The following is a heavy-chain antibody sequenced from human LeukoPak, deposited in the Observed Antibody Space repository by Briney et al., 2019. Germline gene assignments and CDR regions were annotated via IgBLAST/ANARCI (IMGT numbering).Heavy chain of an antibody. CDR3: ARYRRDTAMGFDY. V-gene: IGHV4-38-2*02. Sequence: MTSETLSLTCTVSGYSISTLANWGWIRQPPGKGLEWIGYIYYSGSTNYNPSLKSRVTISVDTSKNQFSLTLSSVTAADTAVYYCARYRRDTAMGFDYWGQGTLVTVSS. J-gene: IGHJ4*02. D-gene: IGHD5-18*01. CDR2: IYYSGST. CDR1: GYSISTLAN.